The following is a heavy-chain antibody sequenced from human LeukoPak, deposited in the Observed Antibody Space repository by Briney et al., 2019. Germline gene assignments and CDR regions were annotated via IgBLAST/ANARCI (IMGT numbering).Heavy chain of an antibody. J-gene: IGHJ4*02. CDR3: RSGGAAPGAFDN. V-gene: IGHV3-7*01. CDR2: IKYDGDEE. D-gene: IGHD4/OR15-4a*01. Sequence: GGSLRLSCAASGFAFRDFWMSWMRQAPGKGLEWVANIKYDGDEEYYVDSVKGRFTISRDNAKNSLYLQLNSLRVEDTAVYYCRSGGAAPGAFDNWGQGTLVTVSP. CDR1: GFAFRDFW.